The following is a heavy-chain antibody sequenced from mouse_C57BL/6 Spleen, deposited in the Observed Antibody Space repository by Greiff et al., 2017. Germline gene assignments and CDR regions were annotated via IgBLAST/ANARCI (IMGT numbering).Heavy chain of an antibody. D-gene: IGHD1-1*01. CDR1: GYAFSSYW. V-gene: IGHV1-80*01. CDR2: IYPGDGDT. Sequence: VHLVESGAELVKPGASVKISCKASGYAFSSYWMNWVKQRPGKGLEWIGQIYPGDGDTNYNGKFKGKATLTADKSSSTAYIRLSSLTSEDSAVYFCARGTGVVAPLGYAMDYWGQETSVTVSS. J-gene: IGHJ4*01. CDR3: ARGTGVVAPLGYAMDY.